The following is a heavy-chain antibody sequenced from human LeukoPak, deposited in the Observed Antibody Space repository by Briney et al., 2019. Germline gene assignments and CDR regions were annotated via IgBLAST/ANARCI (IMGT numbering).Heavy chain of an antibody. V-gene: IGHV1-3*01. D-gene: IGHD1-26*01. J-gene: IGHJ4*02. Sequence: GASVKVSCKASGCIFTNYAMHWVRQAPGQRLEWMGRISGGSGDTKYSQKFQDRVTITRDTSASTAYMELSSLRSEDTALYFCARIGWELPHTDYYFDYWGQGTPVAVSS. CDR2: ISGGSGDT. CDR3: ARIGWELPHTDYYFDY. CDR1: GCIFTNYA.